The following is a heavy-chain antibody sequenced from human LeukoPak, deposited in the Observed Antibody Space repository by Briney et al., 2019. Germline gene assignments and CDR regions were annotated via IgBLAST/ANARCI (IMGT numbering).Heavy chain of an antibody. Sequence: SETLSLTCAVYGGSFSGYYWSWIRQPPGKGLEWIGEINHSGSTNYNPSLKSRVTISVDTSKNQFSLKLSSVTAADTAVYYCARGRSYGLKGGYFDYWGQGTLVTVSS. CDR3: ARGRSYGLKGGYFDY. J-gene: IGHJ4*02. CDR2: INHSGST. D-gene: IGHD5-18*01. CDR1: GGSFSGYY. V-gene: IGHV4-34*01.